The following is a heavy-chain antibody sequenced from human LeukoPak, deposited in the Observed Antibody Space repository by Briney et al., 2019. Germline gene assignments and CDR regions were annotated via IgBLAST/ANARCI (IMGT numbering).Heavy chain of an antibody. Sequence: GGSLRLSCAASGFNVNSNYMNWVRQAPGKGLEWVSAIYGGGSTYYADSVKGRFTISRDNAKNSLYLQMNSLRAEDTAVYYCASYPTPGIGAAATFNYWGQGTLVTVSS. CDR2: IYGGGST. J-gene: IGHJ4*02. D-gene: IGHD6-13*01. CDR3: ASYPTPGIGAAATFNY. V-gene: IGHV3-53*01. CDR1: GFNVNSNY.